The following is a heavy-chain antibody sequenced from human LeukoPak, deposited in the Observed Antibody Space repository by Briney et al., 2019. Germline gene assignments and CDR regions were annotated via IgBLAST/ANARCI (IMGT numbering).Heavy chain of an antibody. Sequence: SVKVSCKASGGTFSSYAISWVRQAPGQGLEWMGGIIPIFGTANYAQKFQGRVTITADESTSTAYMELSSLRSEDTAVYYCARGGFSSTSCCYYYYGMDVWGQGTTVTVSS. CDR3: ARGGFSSTSCCYYYYGMDV. CDR1: GGTFSSYA. J-gene: IGHJ6*02. V-gene: IGHV1-69*13. CDR2: IIPIFGTA. D-gene: IGHD2-2*01.